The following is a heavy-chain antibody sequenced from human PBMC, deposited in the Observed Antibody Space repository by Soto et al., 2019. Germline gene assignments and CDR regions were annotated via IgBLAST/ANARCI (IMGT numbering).Heavy chain of an antibody. CDR3: ASQLQGSRRKYYFHF. CDR2: ISATGETI. Sequence: QVQLVESGGALVKPGGSLRLSCAASGVNFSDFYISWIRQAPGKGLEWVSFISATGETIYYAESVKGRFTISRDNAQKSLVLQMNSLRDEDTAIYYCASQLQGSRRKYYFHFWGQGTLVTVSS. J-gene: IGHJ4*02. D-gene: IGHD1-26*01. V-gene: IGHV3-11*01. CDR1: GVNFSDFY.